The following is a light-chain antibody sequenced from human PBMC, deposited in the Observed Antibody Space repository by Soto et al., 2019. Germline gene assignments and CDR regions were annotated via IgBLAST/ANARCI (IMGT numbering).Light chain of an antibody. V-gene: IGKV1-27*01. CDR3: QKYNWPPFT. Sequence: DIQMTQSPSSLGASVGDRVTISCRASQGIANYLAWYQQKPGEVPKLLIFAASTVHSGVSSRFTGSGSGTEFTLTISSLQPEDVATYYCQKYNWPPFTVGPGTKVEIK. CDR1: QGIANY. J-gene: IGKJ3*01. CDR2: AAS.